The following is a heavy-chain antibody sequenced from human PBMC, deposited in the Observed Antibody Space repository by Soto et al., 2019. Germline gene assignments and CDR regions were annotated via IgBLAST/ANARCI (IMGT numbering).Heavy chain of an antibody. CDR1: GGTFSNFA. CDR2: IVPMFGRA. J-gene: IGHJ4*02. D-gene: IGHD3-22*01. V-gene: IGHV1-69*01. CDR3: ACSRPSYYYDSSGFSYYFAY. Sequence: QVQLVQSGAEVKKPGSSVKVSCKASGGTFSNFAISWVRQAPGQGLEWMGGIVPMFGRANYAQKFQGRVTITAVESTSTAYMELSSLRSEDTAVYYCACSRPSYYYDSSGFSYYFAYWGQGTLVTVSS.